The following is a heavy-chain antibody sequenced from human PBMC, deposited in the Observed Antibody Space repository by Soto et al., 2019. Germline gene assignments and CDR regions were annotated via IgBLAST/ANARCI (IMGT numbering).Heavy chain of an antibody. Sequence: QVQLVQSGAEVKKPGSSVMVSCKTSGGTFSTYTIIWVRQAPGQGLEWMGRIVPILDKTHDAQRFQGRITITADKTPGTAYMTLSSLTSAATAVYYCVRYGVSAAYYREVYYHGMDVWGQGTTVTVSS. V-gene: IGHV1-69*02. CDR2: IVPILDKT. CDR1: GGTFSTYT. CDR3: VRYGVSAAYYREVYYHGMDV. D-gene: IGHD3-16*01. J-gene: IGHJ6*02.